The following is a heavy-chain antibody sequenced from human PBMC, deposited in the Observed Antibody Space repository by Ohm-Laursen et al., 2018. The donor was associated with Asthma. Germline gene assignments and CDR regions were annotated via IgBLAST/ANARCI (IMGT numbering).Heavy chain of an antibody. D-gene: IGHD5-18*01. V-gene: IGHV1-2*04. CDR1: GYTFTGYY. CDR3: ARAGFSTDTAMIDFAY. CDR2: INPNSGGT. Sequence: AASVKVSCKASGYTFTGYYMHWVRQAPGQGLEWMGWINPNSGGTNYAQKFQDWVTMTRDTSISTAYMELSRLRSDDTAVYYCARAGFSTDTAMIDFAYWGQGTLVTVSS. J-gene: IGHJ4*02.